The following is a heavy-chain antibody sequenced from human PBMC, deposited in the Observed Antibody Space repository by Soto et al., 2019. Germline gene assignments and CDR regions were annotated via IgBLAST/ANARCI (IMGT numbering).Heavy chain of an antibody. Sequence: QVQLQESGPGLVKLSQTLSLTCTVSVGSISSVGYYWSWIRQHPGKGLEWIGYIYYSGSTYYNPSLKSRVTISVDTSKNPFSLKLSSVTAADTAVYYCARVGGINWFDPWGQGTLVTVSS. CDR3: ARVGGINWFDP. J-gene: IGHJ5*02. CDR2: IYYSGST. D-gene: IGHD3-16*01. V-gene: IGHV4-31*03. CDR1: VGSISSVGYY.